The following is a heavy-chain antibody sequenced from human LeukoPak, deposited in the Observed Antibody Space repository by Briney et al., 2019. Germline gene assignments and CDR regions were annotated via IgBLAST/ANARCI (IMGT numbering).Heavy chain of an antibody. D-gene: IGHD6-13*01. CDR2: IIPILGIA. Sequence: SVEVSCKASGYTFTSYDINWVRQAPGQGLEWMGRIIPILGIANYAQKFQGRVTITADKSTSTAYMELSSLRSEDTAVYYCARGWKQQLVRDYYYGMDVWGQGTTVTVSS. J-gene: IGHJ6*02. CDR3: ARGWKQQLVRDYYYGMDV. V-gene: IGHV1-69*04. CDR1: GYTFTSYD.